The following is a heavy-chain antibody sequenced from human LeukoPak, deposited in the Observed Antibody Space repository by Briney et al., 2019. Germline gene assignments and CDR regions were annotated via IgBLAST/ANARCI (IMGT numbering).Heavy chain of an antibody. J-gene: IGHJ5*02. D-gene: IGHD3-10*01. V-gene: IGHV1-2*02. Sequence: GASVKVSCKASGYTFTGYYMHWVRQAPGQGLEWMGWINPNSGGTNYAQKFQGRVTMTRDTSISTPYMELSRLRSEDTAVYYCAREGMVRGRASYYNWFGPWGQGTLVTVSS. CDR3: AREGMVRGRASYYNWFGP. CDR1: GYTFTGYY. CDR2: INPNSGGT.